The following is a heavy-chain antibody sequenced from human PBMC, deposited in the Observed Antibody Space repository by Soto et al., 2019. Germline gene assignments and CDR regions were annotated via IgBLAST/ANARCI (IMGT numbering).Heavy chain of an antibody. CDR1: WDSVSSNSAA. CDR2: TYYRSKWYN. D-gene: IGHD2-2*01. CDR3: AREGVKVVVPAAMPFSPLPFDY. J-gene: IGHJ4*02. Sequence: SQTLSLTCSISWDSVSSNSAAWNWIRQSPSRGLEWLGRTYYRSKWYNDYAVSVKSRITINPDTSKNQFSLQLNSVTPEDTAVYYCAREGVKVVVPAAMPFSPLPFDYWGQGTLVTVSS. V-gene: IGHV6-1*01.